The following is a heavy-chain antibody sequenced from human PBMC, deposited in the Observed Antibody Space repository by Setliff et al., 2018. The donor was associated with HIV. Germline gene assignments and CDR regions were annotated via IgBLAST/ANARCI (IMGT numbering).Heavy chain of an antibody. V-gene: IGHV4-61*09. CDR3: ASMGAQGTHFDY. D-gene: IGHD1-26*01. CDR2: IYSSGST. J-gene: IGHJ4*02. Sequence: SETLSLTCSVSAGSISSGRYYWSWIRQPAGKGLEWIGHIYSSGSTNYNLSLKSRVTISMDTSKNQFLLKVSSVTAADSATYYCASMGAQGTHFDYWGQGTLVTVSS. CDR1: AGSISSGRYY.